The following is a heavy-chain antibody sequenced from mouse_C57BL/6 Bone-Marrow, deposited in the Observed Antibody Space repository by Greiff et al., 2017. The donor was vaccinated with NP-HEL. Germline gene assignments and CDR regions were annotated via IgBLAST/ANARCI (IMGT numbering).Heavy chain of an antibody. Sequence: QVQLQQSGAELARPGASVKLSCKASGYTFTSYGISWVKQRTGQGLEWIGEIYPRSGNTYYNEKFKGKATLTADKSSSTAYMELRSLTSEDSAVYFCARYSSSYRDFDYWGQGTTLTVSS. CDR3: ARYSSSYRDFDY. V-gene: IGHV1-81*01. D-gene: IGHD1-1*01. CDR2: IYPRSGNT. J-gene: IGHJ2*01. CDR1: GYTFTSYG.